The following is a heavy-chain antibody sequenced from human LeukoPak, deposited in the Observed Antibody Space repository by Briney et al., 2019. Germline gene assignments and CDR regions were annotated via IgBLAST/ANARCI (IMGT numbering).Heavy chain of an antibody. J-gene: IGHJ4*02. D-gene: IGHD3-10*01. Sequence: PGGSLRLSCVTSGFTFSDYFMNWIRQAPGKGLEWVSVIYSGGSTYYADSVKGRFTISRDNSKNTLYLQMNSLRAEDTAVYYCARDSGGLIDYWGQGTLVTVSS. CDR1: GFTFSDYF. CDR2: IYSGGST. V-gene: IGHV3-66*01. CDR3: ARDSGGLIDY.